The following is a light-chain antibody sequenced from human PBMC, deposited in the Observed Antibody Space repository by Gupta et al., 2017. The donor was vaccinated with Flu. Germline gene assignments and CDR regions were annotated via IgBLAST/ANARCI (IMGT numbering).Light chain of an antibody. CDR3: QQYYSNPKT. CDR2: WAS. Sequence: DIVMTQTLDPLAVSLGERDTINCKASESVLYSSNNKNYLAWYQQKPGQPPKLLIYWASTRESGVPERFSGSGSGTDFTLTISSLQADDLAVYYCQQYYSNPKTFGGGTRVEIK. V-gene: IGKV4-1*01. J-gene: IGKJ4*02. CDR1: ESVLYSSNNKNY.